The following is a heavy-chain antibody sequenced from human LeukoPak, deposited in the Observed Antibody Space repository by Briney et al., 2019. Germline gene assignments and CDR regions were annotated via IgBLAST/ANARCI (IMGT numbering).Heavy chain of an antibody. V-gene: IGHV3-7*03. D-gene: IGHD6-19*01. CDR1: GFTFSSYW. J-gene: IGHJ4*02. CDR2: IKEDGSEK. CDR3: ATTGWCRSGYYFDY. Sequence: GGSLRLSCAASGFTFSSYWMTWVRQAPGKGLEWVANIKEDGSEKYFVDSVKGRFTISRDNAKNSLYLQMNSLRAEDTAVYYCATTGWCRSGYYFDYWGQGTLVTVPS.